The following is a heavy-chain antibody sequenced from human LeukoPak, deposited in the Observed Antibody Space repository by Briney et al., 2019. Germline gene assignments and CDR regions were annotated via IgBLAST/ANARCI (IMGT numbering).Heavy chain of an antibody. Sequence: PSGTLSLTCAVSGGSISSSNWWSWVRQPPGKGLEWIGEIYHSGSTNYNPSLKSRVTISVDKSKNQFSLKLSSVTAADTAVYYCVSTVTSVYYFDYWGQGTLVTVSS. CDR2: IYHSGST. D-gene: IGHD4-17*01. CDR3: VSTVTSVYYFDY. V-gene: IGHV4-4*02. CDR1: GGSISSSNW. J-gene: IGHJ4*02.